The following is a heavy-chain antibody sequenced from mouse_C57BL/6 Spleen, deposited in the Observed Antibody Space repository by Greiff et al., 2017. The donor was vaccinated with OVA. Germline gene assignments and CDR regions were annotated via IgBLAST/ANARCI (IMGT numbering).Heavy chain of an antibody. Sequence: DVKLQESGPGLVKPSQSLSLTCSVTGYSITSGYYWNWIRQFPGNKLEWMGYISYDGSNNYNPSLKNRISITRDTSKNQFFLKLNSVTTEDTATYYCAREGITTVGYFDYWGQGTTLTVSS. J-gene: IGHJ2*01. CDR3: AREGITTVGYFDY. V-gene: IGHV3-6*01. CDR1: GYSITSGYY. D-gene: IGHD1-1*01. CDR2: ISYDGSN.